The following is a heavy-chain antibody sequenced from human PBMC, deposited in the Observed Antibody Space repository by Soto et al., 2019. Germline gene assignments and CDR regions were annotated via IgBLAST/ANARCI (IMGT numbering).Heavy chain of an antibody. J-gene: IGHJ6*02. Sequence: QVQLQQSGPGLVKPSETLSLTCSVSSGTSSSHNWGWIRQPPGRGLEWIGYVYSTGGTSYNPSLKSRVPMAADTSTNHISLTLTSVTAADTAVYYCVRQGIGNLHGLVDVWGQGTTVRVSS. V-gene: IGHV4-59*08. CDR3: VRQGIGNLHGLVDV. D-gene: IGHD1-1*01. CDR1: SGTSSSHN. CDR2: VYSTGGT.